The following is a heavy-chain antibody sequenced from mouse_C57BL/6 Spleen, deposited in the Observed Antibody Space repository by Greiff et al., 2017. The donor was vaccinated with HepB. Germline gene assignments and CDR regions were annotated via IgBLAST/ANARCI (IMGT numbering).Heavy chain of an antibody. CDR2: INPSTGGT. D-gene: IGHD2-4*01. J-gene: IGHJ3*01. V-gene: IGHV1-42*01. CDR3: APRIYYDYESFAY. CDR1: GYSFTGYY. Sequence: EVQLQQSGPELVKPGASVKISCKASGYSFTGYYMNWVKQSPEKSLEWIGEINPSTGGTTYNQKFKAKATLTVDKSSSTAYMQLKSLTSEDSAVYYCAPRIYYDYESFAYWGQGTLVTVSA.